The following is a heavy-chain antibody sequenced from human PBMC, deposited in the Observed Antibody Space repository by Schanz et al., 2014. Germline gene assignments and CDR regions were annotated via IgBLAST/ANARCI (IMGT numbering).Heavy chain of an antibody. V-gene: IGHV3-7*01. Sequence: VQLVESGGGLVQPGGSLRLSCAASGITFSSHSFNWVRQAPGKGLEWVANIKKDGSEKYYVDSVKGRFTISRDNAKNSLFLQMNSLRPEDTAVYYCARGRVLESWGQGTLVTVSS. J-gene: IGHJ5*02. CDR3: ARGRVLES. CDR1: GITFSSHS. CDR2: IKKDGSEK. D-gene: IGHD1-1*01.